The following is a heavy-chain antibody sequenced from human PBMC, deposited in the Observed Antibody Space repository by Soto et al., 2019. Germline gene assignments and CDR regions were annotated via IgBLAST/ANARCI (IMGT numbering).Heavy chain of an antibody. V-gene: IGHV4-4*07. D-gene: IGHD2-2*01. CDR1: GGSISSYY. Sequence: LSLTCTVSGGSISSYYWSWIRQPAGKGLEWIGRIYTSGSTNYNPSLKSRVTMSVDTSKNQFSLKLSSVTAADTAVYYCARACSSNSCYDVFDYWGQGTLVTVSS. J-gene: IGHJ4*02. CDR3: ARACSSNSCYDVFDY. CDR2: IYTSGST.